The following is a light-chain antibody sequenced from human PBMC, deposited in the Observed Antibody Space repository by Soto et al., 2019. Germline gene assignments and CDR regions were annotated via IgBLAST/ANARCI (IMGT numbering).Light chain of an antibody. CDR1: SSDIGGYYL. J-gene: IGLJ1*01. V-gene: IGLV2-23*01. Sequence: QSALTQPASVSGSPGQSITISCTGTSSDIGGYYLVSWYQQRPGKAPNLIIYEGNKRPSGVSNRFSASKSGNTASLTISGLRAEEEADYYCCSFAGSSTYVFGTGTKVTVL. CDR3: CSFAGSSTYV. CDR2: EGN.